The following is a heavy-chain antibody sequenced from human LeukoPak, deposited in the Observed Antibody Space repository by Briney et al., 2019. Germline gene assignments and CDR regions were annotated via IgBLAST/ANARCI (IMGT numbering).Heavy chain of an antibody. D-gene: IGHD2-15*01. V-gene: IGHV4-34*01. J-gene: IGHJ6*03. CDR2: INHGGST. CDR1: GGSFSGYY. CDR3: ARGGSSPSYYYYMDV. Sequence: SETPSLTCAVYGGSFSGYYWGWIRQPPGKGLEWIGEINHGGSTNYNPSLNSRFTISVDTSKNQFSLKLSAVTAADTAVYYCARGGSSPSYYYYMDVWGKGTTVTVSS.